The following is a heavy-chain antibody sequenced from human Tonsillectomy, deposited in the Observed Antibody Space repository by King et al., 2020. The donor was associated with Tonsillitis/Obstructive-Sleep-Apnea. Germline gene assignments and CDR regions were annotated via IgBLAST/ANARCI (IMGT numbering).Heavy chain of an antibody. CDR3: ARESGDCSSSSCYASAWDYYYMDV. D-gene: IGHD2-2*01. CDR1: GFTFSSYA. V-gene: IGHV3-30*10. J-gene: IGHJ6*03. CDR2: ISYDGSNK. Sequence: VQLVESGGGVVQPGRSLRLSCAASGFTFSSYAMHWVRQAPGKGLEWVAVISYDGSNKFYTDSVKGRFTISKDNSKNTLYLQMNSLRADDTAVYYCARESGDCSSSSCYASAWDYYYMDVWGKGTTVTVSS.